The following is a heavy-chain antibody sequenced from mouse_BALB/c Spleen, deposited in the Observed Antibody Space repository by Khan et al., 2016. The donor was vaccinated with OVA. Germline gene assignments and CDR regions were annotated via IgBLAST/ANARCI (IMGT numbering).Heavy chain of an antibody. CDR2: INTYTGEP. CDR3: ARLKPYWYFDV. V-gene: IGHV9-3-1*01. J-gene: IGHJ1*01. Sequence: QIQLVQSGPELKKPGETVKISCKASGYTFTNYGMNWVKQAPGKGLKWMGWINTYTGEPTYADDFKGRFAFSLETSASTASLPINNLKNEDTATXFYARLKPYWYFDVWGAGTTVTVSS. CDR1: GYTFTNYG.